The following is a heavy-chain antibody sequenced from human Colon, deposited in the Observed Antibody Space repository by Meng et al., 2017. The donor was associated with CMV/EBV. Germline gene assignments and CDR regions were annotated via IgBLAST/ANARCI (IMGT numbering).Heavy chain of an antibody. V-gene: IGHV3-53*01. CDR1: GFSVSTMH. CDR2: IYREGTT. D-gene: IGHD6-13*01. Sequence: NLVESGVGLIRPGGSLILACAPSGFSVSTMHMNWVRQAPGKRLEWVSIIYREGTTRYAESVKGRFTISRDNSKNTIYLQMNSLRAEDTAVYYCARDVGYSSSWPYFDYWGQGTLVTVSS. CDR3: ARDVGYSSSWPYFDY. J-gene: IGHJ4*02.